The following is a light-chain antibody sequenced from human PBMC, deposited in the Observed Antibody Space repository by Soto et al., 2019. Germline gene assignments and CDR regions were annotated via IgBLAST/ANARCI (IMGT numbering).Light chain of an antibody. V-gene: IGKV1-39*01. CDR2: AAS. CDR1: HNIKSY. J-gene: IGKJ1*01. Sequence: DVQMTQSPSSLSASIGDSVTITCRASHNIKSYLNWYQQEPGKPPRLLISAASSLQSGVPSRFSGSGSGTDFTLTISSLQPGEFATDYCQQSNRPWAVGQGTKVEIK. CDR3: QQSNRPWA.